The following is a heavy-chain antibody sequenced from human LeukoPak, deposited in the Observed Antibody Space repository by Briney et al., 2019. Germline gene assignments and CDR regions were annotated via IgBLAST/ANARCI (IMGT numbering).Heavy chain of an antibody. J-gene: IGHJ6*02. CDR2: ISSSGSTI. V-gene: IGHV3-48*03. CDR3: ARSTVGYYYYYGMDV. D-gene: IGHD4-23*01. CDR1: GFTFSSYE. Sequence: GGSLRLSCAASGFTFSSYEMNWVRQAPGKGLEWVSYISSSGSTIYYADSVKGRFTISRDNAKNSLYLQMNSLRAEDTAVYYCARSTVGYYYYYGMDVWGQGTTVTVSS.